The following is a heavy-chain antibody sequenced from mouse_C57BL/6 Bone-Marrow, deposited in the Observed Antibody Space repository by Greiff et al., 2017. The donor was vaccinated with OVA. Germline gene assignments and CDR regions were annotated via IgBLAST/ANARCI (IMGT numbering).Heavy chain of an antibody. CDR2: IYPGSGST. D-gene: IGHD1-1*01. Sequence: VQLQQPGAELVKPGASVKMSCKASGYTFTSYWITWVKQRPGQGLEWIGDIYPGSGSTNYNEKFKSKATLTVDTSSSTAYMQLSSLTSEDSAVYYCARVGYYGSSFDDWGQGTTLTVSS. CDR3: ARVGYYGSSFDD. J-gene: IGHJ2*01. CDR1: GYTFTSYW. V-gene: IGHV1-55*01.